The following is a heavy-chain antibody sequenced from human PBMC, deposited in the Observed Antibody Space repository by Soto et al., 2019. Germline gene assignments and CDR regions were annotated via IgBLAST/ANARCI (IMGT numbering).Heavy chain of an antibody. Sequence: ASVKVSCKANGYTFRNYAMHWVRQAPGQGLEWMGWINGGNGNTKYSQKFQGRVTITRDTSASTAYMELSSLRSEDTAVYYCARDGPIYDILSARYYYGMDVWGQGTTVTVSS. V-gene: IGHV1-3*01. J-gene: IGHJ6*02. CDR1: GYTFRNYA. CDR2: INGGNGNT. CDR3: ARDGPIYDILSARYYYGMDV. D-gene: IGHD3-9*01.